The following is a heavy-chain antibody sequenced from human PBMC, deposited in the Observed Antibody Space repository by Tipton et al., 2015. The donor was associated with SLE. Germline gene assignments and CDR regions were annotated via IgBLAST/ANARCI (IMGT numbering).Heavy chain of an antibody. CDR1: GGSFSGYY. D-gene: IGHD2-2*01. CDR2: INHSGST. Sequence: TLSLTCAVYGGSFSGYYWSWIRQPPGKGLEWIGEINHSGSTNYNPSLKGRVTISVDTSKSQFSLKLSSVTAADTAVYYCARGQRPGYCSRASCPYYYYYMDVWGKGTTVTVSS. V-gene: IGHV4-34*01. J-gene: IGHJ6*03. CDR3: ARGQRPGYCSRASCPYYYYYMDV.